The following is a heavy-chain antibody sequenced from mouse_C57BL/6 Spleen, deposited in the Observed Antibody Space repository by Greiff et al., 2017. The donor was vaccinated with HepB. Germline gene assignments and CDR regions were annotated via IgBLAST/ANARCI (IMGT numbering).Heavy chain of an antibody. V-gene: IGHV5-4*01. D-gene: IGHD2-2*01. Sequence: VQLKESGGGLVKPGGSLKLSCAASGFTFSSYAMSWVRQTPEKRLEWVATISDGGSYTYYPDNVKGRFTISRDNAKNNLYLQMSHLKSEDTAMYYCASYGSWFAYWGQGTLVTVSA. CDR1: GFTFSSYA. J-gene: IGHJ3*01. CDR3: ASYGSWFAY. CDR2: ISDGGSYT.